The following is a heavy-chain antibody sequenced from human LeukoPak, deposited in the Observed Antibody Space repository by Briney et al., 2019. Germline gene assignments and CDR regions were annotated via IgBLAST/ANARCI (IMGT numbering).Heavy chain of an antibody. CDR1: GGSISSYY. CDR2: IYYSGST. D-gene: IGHD5-12*01. J-gene: IGHJ4*02. V-gene: IGHV4-59*01. Sequence: SETLSLTCTVSGGSISSYYWSWIRQPPGKGLEWIGYIYYSGSTNYNPSLKSRVTISVDTSKNQFSLKLSSVTAADTAVYYCARGGGYSGYSDLGHWGQGTLVTVSS. CDR3: ARGGGYSGYSDLGH.